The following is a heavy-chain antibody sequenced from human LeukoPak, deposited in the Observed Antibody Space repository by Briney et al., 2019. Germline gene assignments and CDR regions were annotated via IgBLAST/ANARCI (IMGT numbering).Heavy chain of an antibody. CDR2: IHYSGST. CDR1: GGSIRSYY. D-gene: IGHD6-19*01. CDR3: ARLPGGASGWSNPFDY. V-gene: IGHV4-59*01. J-gene: IGHJ4*02. Sequence: PSETLSLTCTVSGGSIRSYYWSWIRQPPGKGLEWIGYIHYSGSTSYNPSLLSRVTISVDTSKNQFSLKLSSVTAADTAVYYCARLPGGASGWSNPFDYWGQGTLVTVSS.